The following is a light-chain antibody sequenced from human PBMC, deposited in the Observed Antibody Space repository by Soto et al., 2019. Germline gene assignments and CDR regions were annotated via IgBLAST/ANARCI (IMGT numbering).Light chain of an antibody. Sequence: DIQMTQSPSTLSASVGDRVTITCRASQSIGSSLAWYQQKPGKAPNLLIYATSSLQSGVPSRFSGSGSGTDFSLTISSLEPEDFATYYCQQSYSTPRTFGQGTKVDIK. CDR2: ATS. J-gene: IGKJ1*01. V-gene: IGKV1-39*01. CDR1: QSIGSS. CDR3: QQSYSTPRT.